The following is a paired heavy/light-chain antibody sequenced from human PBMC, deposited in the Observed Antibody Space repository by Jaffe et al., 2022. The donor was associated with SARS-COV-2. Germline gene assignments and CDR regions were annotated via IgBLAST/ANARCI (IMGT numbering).Heavy chain of an antibody. CDR3: VRDRGSVVGIFECSHN. D-gene: IGHD1-26*01. CDR2: ISYDGSNE. Sequence: QVQLVESGGGVVQPGRSLRLSCAASGFTFSHYAMHWVRQAPGKGLEWMAVISYDGSNEYYTDSVKGRFTISRDNSKNTLYLQLNSLRTEDTAVYYCVRDRGSVVGIFECSHNWGQGTLVTVSS. CDR1: GFTFSHYA. V-gene: IGHV3-30*04. J-gene: IGHJ1*01.
Light chain of an antibody. Sequence: QSVLTQPPSVSAAPGQKVTISCSGNSSNIGDNYISWYQQLPGTAPKLLIYENNKRPSGIPDRFSGSRSGTSATLGITGLQTGDEADYYCGTWDNTLSAWVFGGGTKLTVV. CDR3: GTWDNTLSAWV. CDR1: SSNIGDNY. J-gene: IGLJ3*02. V-gene: IGLV1-51*01. CDR2: ENN.